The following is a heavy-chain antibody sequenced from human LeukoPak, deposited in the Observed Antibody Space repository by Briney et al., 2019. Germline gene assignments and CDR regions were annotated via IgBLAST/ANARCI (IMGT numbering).Heavy chain of an antibody. J-gene: IGHJ4*02. CDR3: AQLDYSLGSGSYYISPRYYFDY. CDR2: IKQDGSEK. V-gene: IGHV3-7*03. D-gene: IGHD3-10*01. Sequence: GGSLRLSCVASGFTFSSYWMSWVRQAPGKGLEWVANIKQDGSEKYYVDSVKGRFTISRDNAKNSLYLQMNSLRAEDTAVYYCAQLDYSLGSGSYYISPRYYFDYWGQGTLVTVSS. CDR1: GFTFSSYW.